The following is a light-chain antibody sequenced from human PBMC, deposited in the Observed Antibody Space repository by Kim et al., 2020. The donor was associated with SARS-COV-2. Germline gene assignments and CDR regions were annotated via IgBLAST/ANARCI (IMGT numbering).Light chain of an antibody. CDR3: QQYYSTPVT. CDR1: QSVLYSSNNKNY. V-gene: IGKV4-1*01. CDR2: WAS. J-gene: IGKJ2*01. Sequence: DIVMTQSPDSLAVSLGERATINCKSSQSVLYSSNNKNYLAWYQQKPGQPPKLLIYWASTRESGVPDRFSGSGSGTDFTLTISSLQAEDVAVYYGQQYYSTPVTVGQWTKVDIK.